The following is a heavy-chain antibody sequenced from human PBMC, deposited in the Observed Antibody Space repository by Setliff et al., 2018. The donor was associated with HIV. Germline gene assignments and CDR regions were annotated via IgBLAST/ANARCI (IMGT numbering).Heavy chain of an antibody. CDR3: SRRSYDALSALVGYYYYEDV. Sequence: SETLSLTCTVSGASIISGDYYWAWIRQAPGKGLEWIGSVYDRGDTWYNPSLQSRATTSLDMSKSLFSLKLTSVTAAETAVYYCSRRSYDALSALVGYYYYEDVWGNGTTVTVS. J-gene: IGHJ6*03. D-gene: IGHD3-3*01. CDR2: VYDRGDT. V-gene: IGHV4-39*01. CDR1: GASIISGDYY.